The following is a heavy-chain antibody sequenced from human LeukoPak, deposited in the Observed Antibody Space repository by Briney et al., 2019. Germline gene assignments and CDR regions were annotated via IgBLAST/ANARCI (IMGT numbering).Heavy chain of an antibody. CDR2: ISSSSSYI. V-gene: IGHV3-21*01. D-gene: IGHD3-10*01. CDR1: GFTFSSYS. CDR3: ASGGFGYYYYGR. Sequence: GGSLRLSCAASGFTFSSYSMNWVRQAPGKGLEWVSSISSSSSYIYYADSVKGRFTISRDNAKNSLYLQMNSLRAEDTAVYYCASGGFGYYYYGRLGQRDHGHRLL. J-gene: IGHJ6*03.